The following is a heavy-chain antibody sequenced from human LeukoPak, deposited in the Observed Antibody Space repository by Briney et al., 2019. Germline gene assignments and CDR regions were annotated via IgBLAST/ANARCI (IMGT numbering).Heavy chain of an antibody. D-gene: IGHD1-14*01. CDR3: AASSGNRRPYYYYYMDV. CDR2: IIPIYGTP. CDR1: GGTLSGYA. Sequence: SVKVSCKASGGTLSGYAISWVRQAPGQGLEWMGGIIPIYGTPHSAQKFQGRVTITTDESTSTAFMDLSSLRSEDTAVYYCAASSGNRRPYYYYYMDVWGKGTTVTVSS. V-gene: IGHV1-69*05. J-gene: IGHJ6*03.